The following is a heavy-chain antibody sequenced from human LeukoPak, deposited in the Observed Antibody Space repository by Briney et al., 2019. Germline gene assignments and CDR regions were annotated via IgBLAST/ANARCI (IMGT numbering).Heavy chain of an antibody. CDR3: ARHPYFDWLSPFDY. D-gene: IGHD3-9*01. CDR1: GGSISSSSYF. J-gene: IGHJ4*02. Sequence: PSETLSLTCTVSGGSISSSSYFWGWIRQPPGKCLEWIGSISYTGNTYYNPSLMSRVTISVDTSRNQFSLKLTSVTAADTAVYYCARHPYFDWLSPFDYWGQGTLVTVSS. V-gene: IGHV4-39*01. CDR2: ISYTGNT.